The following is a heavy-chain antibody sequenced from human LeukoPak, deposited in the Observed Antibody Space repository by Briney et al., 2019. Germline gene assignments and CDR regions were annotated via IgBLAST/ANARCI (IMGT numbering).Heavy chain of an antibody. J-gene: IGHJ4*02. D-gene: IGHD3-22*01. V-gene: IGHV3-23*01. CDR2: ICGSGINP. CDR3: AIAVVPVISQHYFDY. CDR1: GFTFNRYG. Sequence: GGTLRLSCAASGFTFNRYGMNWVRQAPGKGLEWVSDICGSGINPYYADSVKGRFTISRDNSKNTLYMQMYSLRAEDTALYYCAIAVVPVISQHYFDYWGQGTLVTVSS.